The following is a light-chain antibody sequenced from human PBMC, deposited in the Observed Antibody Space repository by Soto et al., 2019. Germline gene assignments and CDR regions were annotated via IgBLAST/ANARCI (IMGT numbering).Light chain of an antibody. CDR2: EVS. CDR1: SSDIGGYNY. CDR3: SSYAGSNNFDV. Sequence: QSALTQPASVSGSPGQSITISCTGGSSDIGGYNYVSWYQQHPGTAPKLMIYEVSKRPSGVPDRFSGSKSGNTASLTVSGLQAEDEADYYCSSYAGSNNFDVFGTGTKLTVL. V-gene: IGLV2-8*01. J-gene: IGLJ1*01.